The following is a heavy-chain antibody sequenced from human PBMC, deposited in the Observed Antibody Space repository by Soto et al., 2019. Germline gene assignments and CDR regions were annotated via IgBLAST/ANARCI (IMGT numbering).Heavy chain of an antibody. CDR2: IWYDGSNK. CDR3: ARENWGPSGRGGGYYDMDV. J-gene: IGHJ6*02. CDR1: GFTFSSYG. D-gene: IGHD7-27*01. Sequence: QVQLVESGGGVVQPGRSLRLSCAASGFTFSSYGMHWVRQAPGKGLEWVAVIWYDGSNKYYADSVKGRFTISRDNSKNTLYLQMNSLRAEDTAVYYCARENWGPSGRGGGYYDMDVWGQGTTVTVSS. V-gene: IGHV3-33*01.